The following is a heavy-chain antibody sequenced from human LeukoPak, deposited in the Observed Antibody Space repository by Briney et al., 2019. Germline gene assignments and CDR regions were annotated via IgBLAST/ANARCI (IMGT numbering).Heavy chain of an antibody. V-gene: IGHV1-2*06. CDR1: GYTFTGYY. J-gene: IGHJ5*02. Sequence: ASEKVSCKASGYTFTGYYMHWVRQAPGQGLEWMGRINPNSGGTNYAQKFQGRVTMTRDTSISTAYMELSRLRSDDTAVYYCARLVRSSGYPWFDPWGQGTLVTVSS. CDR3: ARLVRSSGYPWFDP. D-gene: IGHD3-22*01. CDR2: INPNSGGT.